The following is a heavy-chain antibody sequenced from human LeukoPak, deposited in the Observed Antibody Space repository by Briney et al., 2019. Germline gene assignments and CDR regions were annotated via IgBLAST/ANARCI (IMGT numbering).Heavy chain of an antibody. J-gene: IGHJ4*02. Sequence: SETLSLTCTVSGGSISSSSYYCGWIRQPPGKGLEWIGSIYYSGTTYYNPSLKSRVTISVDTSKNQFSLKLSSVTAADTAVYYCARPRPGGSGSYCFDYWGQGTLVTVSS. V-gene: IGHV4-39*07. D-gene: IGHD3-10*01. CDR2: IYYSGTT. CDR1: GGSISSSSYY. CDR3: ARPRPGGSGSYCFDY.